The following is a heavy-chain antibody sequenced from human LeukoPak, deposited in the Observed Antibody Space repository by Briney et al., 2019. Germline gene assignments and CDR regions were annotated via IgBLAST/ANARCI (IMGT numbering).Heavy chain of an antibody. Sequence: PSETLSLTCTVSGGSISSGGYYWSWIRQHPGKGLEWIGYIYYSGSTYYNPPLKSRVTISVDTSKNQFSLKLSSVTAADTAVYYCARGYYYDSSGYYGVFDYWGLGTLVTVSS. CDR3: ARGYYYDSSGYYGVFDY. J-gene: IGHJ4*02. CDR1: GGSISSGGYY. CDR2: IYYSGST. D-gene: IGHD3-22*01. V-gene: IGHV4-31*03.